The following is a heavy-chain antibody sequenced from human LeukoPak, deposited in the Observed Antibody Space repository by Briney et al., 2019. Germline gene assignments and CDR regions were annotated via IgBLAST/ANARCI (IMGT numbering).Heavy chain of an antibody. J-gene: IGHJ4*02. CDR2: ISAYNGNT. D-gene: IGHD2-15*01. Sequence: GASVKVSCKASGYTFTSYGISWVRQAPGQGRDWMGGISAYNGNTNYAQKLQGRATMTTATSASTAYMELRRLRSDDTAVYYCARGGCSGGSCYFVYWGQATLVTASS. CDR1: GYTFTSYG. V-gene: IGHV1-18*01. CDR3: ARGGCSGGSCYFVY.